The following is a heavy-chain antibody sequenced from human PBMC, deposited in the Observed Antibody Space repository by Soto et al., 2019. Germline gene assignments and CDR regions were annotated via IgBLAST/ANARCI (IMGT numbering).Heavy chain of an antibody. CDR1: GYTFTSQT. J-gene: IGHJ4*02. D-gene: IGHD3-3*01. CDR3: AREPEDGVPGDY. V-gene: IGHV1-3*01. Sequence: QVQLVQSGAEVKEPGASVRVSCKASGYTFTSQTLHWARQAPGQGLEWMGWIIVSNGSPRYAPQFQGRVTFGRDTSATTAYMELSSLTSEDTAVYYCAREPEDGVPGDYWGQGTLVVVSS. CDR2: IIVSNGSP.